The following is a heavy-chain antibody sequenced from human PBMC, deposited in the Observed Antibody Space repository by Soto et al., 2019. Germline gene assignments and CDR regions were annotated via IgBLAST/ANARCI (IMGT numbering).Heavy chain of an antibody. CDR2: IYHSGST. D-gene: IGHD1-26*01. V-gene: IGHV4-4*02. Sequence: SETLSLTCAVSGGSISSSNWWSWVRQPPGKGLEWIGEIYHSGSTNYNPSLKSRVTISVDKSKNQFSLKLSSVTAADTAVYYCARDKASIVGPMDWFDPWGQGTLVTVSS. CDR3: ARDKASIVGPMDWFDP. J-gene: IGHJ5*02. CDR1: GGSISSSNW.